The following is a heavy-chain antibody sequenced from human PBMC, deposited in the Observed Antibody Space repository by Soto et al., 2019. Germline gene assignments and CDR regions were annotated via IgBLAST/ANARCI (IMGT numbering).Heavy chain of an antibody. Sequence: GASVKVSCKASGYTFTNYDINWVRQATGQGLEWMGWMNPDSGDTRYAQEFQGRVTMTRDTSISTAYMDLSSLRSEDTAVYYCARGRRDYYDSGDWVPLAYWGQGTLVTVSS. CDR1: GYTFTNYD. J-gene: IGHJ4*02. CDR3: ARGRRDYYDSGDWVPLAY. D-gene: IGHD3-22*01. V-gene: IGHV1-8*01. CDR2: MNPDSGDT.